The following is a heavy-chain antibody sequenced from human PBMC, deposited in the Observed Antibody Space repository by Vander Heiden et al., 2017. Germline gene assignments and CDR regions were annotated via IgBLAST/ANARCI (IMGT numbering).Heavy chain of an antibody. J-gene: IGHJ4*02. CDR1: RDSISSRDHY. D-gene: IGHD6-6*01. Sequence: QVQLQASGPGLVKPSETLSLTCAVSRDSISSRDHYWAWIRQPPGKGLEWIGSVYYSGSTYYNPSLKSGLTISGDTSKNQLSLTLSSVTAADTAVYYCARQEIAARPEFDYWGQGTLVTVSS. CDR2: VYYSGST. V-gene: IGHV4-39*01. CDR3: ARQEIAARPEFDY.